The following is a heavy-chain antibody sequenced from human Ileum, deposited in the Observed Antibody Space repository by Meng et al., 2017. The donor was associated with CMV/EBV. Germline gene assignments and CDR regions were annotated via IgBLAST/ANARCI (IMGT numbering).Heavy chain of an antibody. J-gene: IGHJ4*02. D-gene: IGHD6-19*01. CDR2: IYWDDTK. Sequence: QIPFKESGPTLLKPTQTLTLTCTFSGFSLGTNGVGVGWIRQPPGKALEWLALIYWDDTKRYSPSLKSRLTISKDTSKNQVVLTMTNTDTVDTATYYCANRRGSGWYETYFDSWGQGTLVTVSS. CDR3: ANRRGSGWYETYFDS. CDR1: GFSLGTNGVG. V-gene: IGHV2-5*02.